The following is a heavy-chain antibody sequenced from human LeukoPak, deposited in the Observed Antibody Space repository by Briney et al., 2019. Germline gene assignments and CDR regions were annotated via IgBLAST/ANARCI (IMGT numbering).Heavy chain of an antibody. V-gene: IGHV1-69*13. D-gene: IGHD6-19*01. CDR3: ARDPRGSGWFEYFQH. CDR2: IIPIFGTA. CDR1: GGTFSSYA. J-gene: IGHJ1*01. Sequence: GASVKVSCKASGGTFSSYAISWVRQAPGQGLEWMGGIIPIFGTANYAQKFQGRVTITADESTSTAYMELSSLRSEDTAVYYCARDPRGSGWFEYFQHWGQGTLVIVSS.